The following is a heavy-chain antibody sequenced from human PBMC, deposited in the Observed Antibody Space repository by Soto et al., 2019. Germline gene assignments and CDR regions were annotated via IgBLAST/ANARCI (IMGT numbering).Heavy chain of an antibody. J-gene: IGHJ6*02. CDR3: ARGRTYYDFWSGYPSTPNYDEYYHGMDV. CDR1: GGTFSGYY. D-gene: IGHD3-3*01. Sequence: SETLSLTCAVYGGTFSGYYWSWIRQPPGKGLEWIGEINHSGSTNYSPSLASRVTISVDTTKKQFSLQLTSVTAADTAVYYCARGRTYYDFWSGYPSTPNYDEYYHGMDVRGQGTPVTVSS. CDR2: INHSGST. V-gene: IGHV4-34*01.